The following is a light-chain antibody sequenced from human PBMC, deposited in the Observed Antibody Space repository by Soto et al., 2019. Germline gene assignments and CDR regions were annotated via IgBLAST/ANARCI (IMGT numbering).Light chain of an antibody. J-gene: IGLJ1*01. CDR3: SSYTSSSTLYV. CDR2: EVS. V-gene: IGLV2-14*01. CDR1: SSDVGGYNY. Sequence: QSALTQPASVSGSPGQSITISCTGTSSDVGGYNYVSWYQQHPGKAPKLMIYEVSNRPSGVSNRFSGSKSGNTASLTISGFQAEDEADYHCSSYTSSSTLYVFGTGTKLTVL.